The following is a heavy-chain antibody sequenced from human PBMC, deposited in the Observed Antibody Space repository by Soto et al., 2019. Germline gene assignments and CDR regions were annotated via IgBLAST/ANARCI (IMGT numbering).Heavy chain of an antibody. D-gene: IGHD3-16*01. CDR2: MTYSGTT. J-gene: IGHJ4*02. CDR1: GGSISSSDYY. CDR3: ERHVTYHDYGDY. Sequence: QLQLQESGPGLVKPSETLSLTCTVSGGSISSSDYYWSWVRQPPEKGLEWIGCMTYSGTTYYNPSLKSRVTIDVDKATTQVSVRLTSVTAADTAEYYGERHVTYHDYGDYWGQGTLVTVSS. V-gene: IGHV4-39*01.